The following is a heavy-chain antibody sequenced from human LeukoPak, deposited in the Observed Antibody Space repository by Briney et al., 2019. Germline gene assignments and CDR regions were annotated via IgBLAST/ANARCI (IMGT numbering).Heavy chain of an antibody. J-gene: IGHJ3*01. CDR3: AKDYRYGSGAARPDAFDL. D-gene: IGHD3-10*01. Sequence: PGGSLRLSCAASGFTFDDYAMHWVRQAPGRGLEWVSGITWNSGSIGYADSVKGRFTISRDNAKNSLYLQMNSLRAEDTAFYYCAKDYRYGSGAARPDAFDLWGQGTMVTVSS. CDR2: ITWNSGSI. CDR1: GFTFDDYA. V-gene: IGHV3-9*01.